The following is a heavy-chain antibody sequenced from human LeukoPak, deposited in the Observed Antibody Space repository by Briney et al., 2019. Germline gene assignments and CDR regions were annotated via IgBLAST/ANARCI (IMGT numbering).Heavy chain of an antibody. Sequence: SETLSLTCTVSGGSISSSSYYWGWIRQPPGKGLEWIGSIYYSGSTYYNPSLKSRVTISVDTSKNQFSLKLSSVTAADTAVYYCARDFKASLDYWGQGTLVTVSS. CDR2: IYYSGST. CDR1: GGSISSSSYY. V-gene: IGHV4-39*07. CDR3: ARDFKASLDY. J-gene: IGHJ4*02.